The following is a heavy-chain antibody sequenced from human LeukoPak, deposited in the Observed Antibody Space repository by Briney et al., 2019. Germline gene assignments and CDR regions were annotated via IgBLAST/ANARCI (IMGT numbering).Heavy chain of an antibody. V-gene: IGHV3-7*01. CDR3: ARDLSDDYVWGSYDY. Sequence: PGGSLRLSCAASGFTFSSYWMSWVRQAPGKGLEWVANIKQDGSEKYHVDSVKGRFTISRDNAKNSLYLQMNSLRAEDTAVYYCARDLSDDYVWGSYDYWGQGTLVTVSS. CDR1: GFTFSSYW. D-gene: IGHD3-16*01. CDR2: IKQDGSEK. J-gene: IGHJ4*02.